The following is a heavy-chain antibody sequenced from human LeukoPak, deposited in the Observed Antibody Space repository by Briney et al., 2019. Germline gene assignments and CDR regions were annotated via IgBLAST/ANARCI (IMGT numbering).Heavy chain of an antibody. CDR2: IYTSGST. CDR3: ARVAEAAAFDY. V-gene: IGHV4-59*10. Sequence: PSETLPLTCAVYGGSFSGYYWSWIRQPAGKGLEWIGRIYTSGSTNYNPSLKSRVTISVDTSKNQFSLKLSSVTAADTAVYYCARVAEAAAFDYWGQGTLVTVSS. D-gene: IGHD6-13*01. J-gene: IGHJ4*02. CDR1: GGSFSGYY.